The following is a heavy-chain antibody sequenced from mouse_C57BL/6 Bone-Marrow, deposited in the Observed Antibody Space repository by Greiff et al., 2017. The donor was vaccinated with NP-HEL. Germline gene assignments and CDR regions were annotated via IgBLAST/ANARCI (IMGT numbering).Heavy chain of an antibody. CDR2: IYPGSGST. V-gene: IGHV1-55*01. CDR3: ARGGKSRGGGFAY. J-gene: IGHJ3*01. CDR1: GYTFTSYW. Sequence: QVQLQQPGAELVKPGASVKMSCKASGYTFTSYWITWVKQRPGQGLEWIGDIYPGSGSTNYNEKFKSKATLTVDTSSSTAYMQLSSLTSEDSAVYDSARGGKSRGGGFAYWGQGTLVTVSA.